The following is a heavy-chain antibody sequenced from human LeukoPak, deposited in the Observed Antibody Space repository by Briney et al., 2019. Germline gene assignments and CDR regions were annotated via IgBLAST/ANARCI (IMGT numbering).Heavy chain of an antibody. D-gene: IGHD4-23*01. Sequence: SETLSLTCTVSGYSISSNYYWGWIRQPPGKGLEWIGYIFYTGSTNYNPSLKSRVTISVLTSKNRFSLKLSSVTAADTAVYYCATLTGGDDAFDIWGQGTMVTVSS. CDR2: IFYTGST. CDR1: GYSISSNYY. J-gene: IGHJ3*02. CDR3: ATLTGGDDAFDI. V-gene: IGHV4-61*01.